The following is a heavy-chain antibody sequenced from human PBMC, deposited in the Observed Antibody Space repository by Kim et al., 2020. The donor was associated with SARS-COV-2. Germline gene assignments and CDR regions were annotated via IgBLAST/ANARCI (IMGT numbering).Heavy chain of an antibody. V-gene: IGHV7-4-1*02. Sequence: ASVKVSCKASGYTFTSYAMNWVRQAPGQGLEWMGWINTNTGNPTYAQGFTGRFVFSLDTSVSTAYLQISSLKAEDTAVYYCARDLRSLGWFGELYGRDGMDVWGQGTTVTVSS. J-gene: IGHJ6*02. CDR1: GYTFTSYA. D-gene: IGHD3-10*01. CDR3: ARDLRSLGWFGELYGRDGMDV. CDR2: INTNTGNP.